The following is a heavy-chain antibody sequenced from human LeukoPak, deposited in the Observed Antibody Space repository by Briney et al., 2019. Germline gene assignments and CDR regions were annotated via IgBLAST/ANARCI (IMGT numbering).Heavy chain of an antibody. CDR3: ARDGAGAGPLWFGIDYYYGMDV. CDR2: MNPNSGNT. V-gene: IGHV1-8*01. CDR1: GYTFTSYD. D-gene: IGHD3-10*01. J-gene: IGHJ6*02. Sequence: ASVKVSCKASGYTFTSYDINCVRQATGQGLEWMGWMNPNSGNTGYAQKFQGRVTMTRNTSISTAYMELSSLRSEDTAVYYCARDGAGAGPLWFGIDYYYGMDVWGRGTTVTVSS.